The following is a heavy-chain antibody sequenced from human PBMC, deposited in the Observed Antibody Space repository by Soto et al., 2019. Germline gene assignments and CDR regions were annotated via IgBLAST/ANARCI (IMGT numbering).Heavy chain of an antibody. D-gene: IGHD6-6*01. V-gene: IGHV1-69*13. Sequence: SVKVSCKASGGTFSSYAISWVRQAPGQGLEWMGGIIPIFGTANYAQKFQGRVTITADESTSTAYMELSSLRSEDTAVYYCATSMAGGGYFDYWGQGTLVTVS. CDR3: ATSMAGGGYFDY. CDR2: IIPIFGTA. J-gene: IGHJ4*02. CDR1: GGTFSSYA.